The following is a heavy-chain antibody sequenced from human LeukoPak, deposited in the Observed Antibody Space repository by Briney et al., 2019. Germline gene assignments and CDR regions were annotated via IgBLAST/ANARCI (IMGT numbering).Heavy chain of an antibody. CDR2: IYYTGTT. J-gene: IGHJ4*02. V-gene: IGHV4-59*01. D-gene: IGHD4-17*01. Sequence: SETLSLTCTVSGVSISNYFWSWIRQPPGKGLEWIGYIYYTGTTNYNPSLRSRVTISVDTSKSQFSLKLSSETAADTAVYYCARASTTVTLLDYWGQGTLVTVSS. CDR3: ARASTTVTLLDY. CDR1: GVSISNYF.